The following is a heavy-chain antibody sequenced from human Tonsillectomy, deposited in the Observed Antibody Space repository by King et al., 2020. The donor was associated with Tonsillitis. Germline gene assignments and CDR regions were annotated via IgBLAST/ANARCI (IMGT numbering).Heavy chain of an antibody. J-gene: IGHJ3*02. Sequence: VQLQESGPGLVKPSETLSLTCTVSGGSISSYYWSWIRQPPGKGLEWIGYIYYSGSTNDNPSLKSRVTISVDTSKNQFSLKLSSVTAADTAVYYCARHGYYDSSGWDDAFDIWGQGTMVTVSS. CDR1: GGSISSYY. V-gene: IGHV4-59*08. D-gene: IGHD3-22*01. CDR2: IYYSGST. CDR3: ARHGYYDSSGWDDAFDI.